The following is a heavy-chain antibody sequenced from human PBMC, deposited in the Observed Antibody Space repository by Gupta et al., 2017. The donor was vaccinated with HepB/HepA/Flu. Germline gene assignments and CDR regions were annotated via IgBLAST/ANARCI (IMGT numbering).Heavy chain of an antibody. CDR1: GGSFSGYY. D-gene: IGHD2-21*01. Sequence: QVQLQQWGAGLLKPSETLSLTCAVYGGSFSGYYWSWIRQPPGKGLDWIGEINHSGSTNYKKSSKSRVTISVDTSKKQFALKLRSVTAAETAVYDGARVLRWHTRYPKTKWFDTGCHGTLVTVSS. CDR2: INHSGST. J-gene: IGHJ5*01. CDR3: ARVLRWHTRYPKTKWFDT. V-gene: IGHV4-34*01.